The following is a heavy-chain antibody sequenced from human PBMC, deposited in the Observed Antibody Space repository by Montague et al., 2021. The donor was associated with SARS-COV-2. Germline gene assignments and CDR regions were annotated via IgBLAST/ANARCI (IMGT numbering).Heavy chain of an antibody. CDR2: LYSPGSA. CDR1: GASITSTNYY. D-gene: IGHD2/OR15-2a*01. V-gene: IGHV4-39*01. Sequence: SETLSLTCTVSGASITSTNYYWGWIRQPPGKGLEWIGNLYSPGSAYYNPSLKSRGTISVDKSKNQFSLNLTSVTAADTAVYYCLRRVIRPRHYREEIDYWGQGTLVTVSS. CDR3: LRRVIRPRHYREEIDY. J-gene: IGHJ4*02.